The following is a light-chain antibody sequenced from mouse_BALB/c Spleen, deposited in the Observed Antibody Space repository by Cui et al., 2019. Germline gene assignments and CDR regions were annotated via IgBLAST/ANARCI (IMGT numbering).Light chain of an antibody. CDR2: LVS. V-gene: IGKV1-135*01. CDR1: QSLLDSYVKTY. Sequence: DVVMTQTPLTLSATIGQPASISCKSSQSLLDSYVKTYFNWLLQKPSQPQKRLIYLVSKLDSGVPDMFTGSGAATDFTLKISRVEDEYVGVYYCWQGTYFWTFGGGTKLEIK. J-gene: IGKJ1*01. CDR3: WQGTYFWT.